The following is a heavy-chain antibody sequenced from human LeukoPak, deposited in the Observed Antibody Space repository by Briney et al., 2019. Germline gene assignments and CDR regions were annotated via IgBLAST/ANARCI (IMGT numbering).Heavy chain of an antibody. J-gene: IGHJ4*02. CDR2: IYYSGST. V-gene: IGHV4-39*07. CDR3: ARRGGFFDF. D-gene: IGHD3-16*01. Sequence: SETLSLTCTVSGGSISSSSYYWGWIRQPPGKGLEWIGSIYYSGSTYYNPSLKSRVTISVDTSKNQFSLRLSSVTAADTAFYYCARRGGFFDFWGQGTLVTVSS. CDR1: GGSISSSSYY.